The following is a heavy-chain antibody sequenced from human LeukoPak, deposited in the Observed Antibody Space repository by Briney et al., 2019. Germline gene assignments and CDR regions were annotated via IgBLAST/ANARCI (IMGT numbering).Heavy chain of an antibody. J-gene: IGHJ3*02. D-gene: IGHD5/OR15-5a*01. CDR3: ARVSRTLGDAFDI. Sequence: GGSLRLSCAASGFTFSNYGMSWVRQAPGKGLEWVSYISSSGSTIYYADSVKGRFTISRDNAKNSLYLQMNSLRAEDTAVYYCARVSRTLGDAFDIWGQGTMVTVSS. V-gene: IGHV3-48*04. CDR2: ISSSGSTI. CDR1: GFTFSNYG.